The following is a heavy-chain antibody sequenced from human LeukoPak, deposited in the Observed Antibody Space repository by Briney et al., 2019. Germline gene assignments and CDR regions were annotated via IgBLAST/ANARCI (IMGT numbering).Heavy chain of an antibody. J-gene: IGHJ4*02. CDR1: GGTFSSYA. D-gene: IGHD4-23*01. CDR3: ARISDYGGNLDY. CDR2: IIPIFGTA. V-gene: IGHV1-69*05. Sequence: GASVKVSCKASGGTFSSYAISWVRQAPGQGLEWMGGIIPIFGTANYAQKFQGRVTITTDESTSTAYMELSGLRSEDTAVYYCARISDYGGNLDYWGQGTLVTVSS.